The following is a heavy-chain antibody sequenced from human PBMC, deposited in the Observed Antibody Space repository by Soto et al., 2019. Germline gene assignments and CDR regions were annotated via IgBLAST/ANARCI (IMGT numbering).Heavy chain of an antibody. CDR3: AKERFVDDFGIVPAATWIGMAV. J-gene: IGHJ6*02. V-gene: IGHV3-23*01. CDR1: GFTFSSYA. CDR2: ISGSGGST. Sequence: QPWGSLRISCAASGFTFSSYAMSWLRQAPGKGLEWVSAISGSGGSTYYADSVKGRFTISRDNSKNTMYLQMNSLSAEDTGVYYCAKERFVDDFGIVPAATWIGMAVRGHGTTVNVSS. D-gene: IGHD2-2*01.